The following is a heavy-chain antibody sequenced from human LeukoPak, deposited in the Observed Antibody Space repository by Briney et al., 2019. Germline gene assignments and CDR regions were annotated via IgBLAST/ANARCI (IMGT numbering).Heavy chain of an antibody. Sequence: GRSLRLSCAASGFTFSSYGMHWVRQAPGKGLEWVSYITSSSSTMYYADAVKGRFAISRDNAKNSLYLQMNRLRAEDTAVYYCARKSGSSGYPFDYWGQGILVTVSS. CDR2: ITSSSSTM. CDR1: GFTFSSYG. V-gene: IGHV3-48*01. CDR3: ARKSGSSGYPFDY. J-gene: IGHJ4*02. D-gene: IGHD3-22*01.